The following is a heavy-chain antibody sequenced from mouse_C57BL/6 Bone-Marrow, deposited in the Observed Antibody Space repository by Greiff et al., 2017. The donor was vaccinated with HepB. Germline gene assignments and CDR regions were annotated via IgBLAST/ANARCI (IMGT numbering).Heavy chain of an antibody. CDR2: ISNGGGST. Sequence: EVQGVESGGGLVQPGGSLKLSCAASGFTFSDYYMYWVRQTPEKRLEWVAYISNGGGSTYYPDTVKGRFTISRDNAKNTLYLQMSRLKSEDTAMYYCARLSSGYVDYWGQGTTLTVSS. CDR1: GFTFSDYY. CDR3: ARLSSGYVDY. J-gene: IGHJ2*01. D-gene: IGHD3-2*02. V-gene: IGHV5-12*01.